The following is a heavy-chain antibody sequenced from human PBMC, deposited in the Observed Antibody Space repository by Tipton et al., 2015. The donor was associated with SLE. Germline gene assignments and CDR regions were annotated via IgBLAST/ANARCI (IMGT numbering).Heavy chain of an antibody. CDR3: ATESGHYDFWSGYYTHYYYMDV. J-gene: IGHJ6*03. V-gene: IGHV4-34*01. D-gene: IGHD3-3*01. Sequence: LSCAVYGGSFSGYYWSWIRQPPGKGLEWIGEINHSGSTNYNPSLKSRVTISVDTSKNQFPLKLRSVTAADTAVYYCATESGHYDFWSGYYTHYYYMDVWGKGTTVTVSS. CDR1: GGSFSGYY. CDR2: INHSGST.